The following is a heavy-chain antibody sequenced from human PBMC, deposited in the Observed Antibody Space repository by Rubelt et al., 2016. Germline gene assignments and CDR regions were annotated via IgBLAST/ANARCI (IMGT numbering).Heavy chain of an antibody. V-gene: IGHV4-59*01. J-gene: IGHJ5*02. D-gene: IGHD3/OR15-3a*01. Sequence: QVQLQESGPGLVKPSETLSLTCTVSGGSISSYYWSWIRQPPGKGLEWIGNIYYSGSTNYNPSLKSRVTISVDTSKNQLSRKLASVTAAETAVYYGARGVSTSWTFWFDPWGQGTLVTVSS. CDR2: IYYSGST. CDR1: GGSISSYY. CDR3: ARGVSTSWTFWFDP.